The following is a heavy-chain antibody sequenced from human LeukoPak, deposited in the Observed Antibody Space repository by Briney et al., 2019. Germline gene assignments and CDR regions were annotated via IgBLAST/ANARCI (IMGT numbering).Heavy chain of an antibody. CDR2: ISMSNFYI. V-gene: IGHV3-21*01. J-gene: IGHJ4*02. Sequence: GGSLRLSCVASGFSFSSYSMNWVRQAPGKGLEWVSSISMSNFYIYYADSVKGRFTISRDNAKNSLYLQMNSLRAEDTAVYYCARRDYGDYWGQGTLVTVSS. CDR1: GFSFSSYS. CDR3: ARRDYGDY.